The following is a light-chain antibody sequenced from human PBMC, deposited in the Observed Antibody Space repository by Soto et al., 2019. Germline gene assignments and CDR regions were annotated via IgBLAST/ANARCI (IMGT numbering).Light chain of an antibody. Sequence: VHMTQSPSPLSASVGNRVTITCRASQSISSYLNWYQQKPGKAPKILIYAASSLQSGVPSRFSGSGYGTDFNLTISSLQTEDFATYYCQQSYSTPLTFGGGTKVDIK. J-gene: IGKJ4*01. CDR2: AAS. V-gene: IGKV1-39*01. CDR1: QSISSY. CDR3: QQSYSTPLT.